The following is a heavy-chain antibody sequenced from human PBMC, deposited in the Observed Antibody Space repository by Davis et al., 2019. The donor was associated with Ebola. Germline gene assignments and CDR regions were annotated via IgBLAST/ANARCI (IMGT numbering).Heavy chain of an antibody. J-gene: IGHJ5*02. CDR3: ARVSGWFRELGYWFDP. CDR1: GYTFTNYD. D-gene: IGHD3-10*01. V-gene: IGHV1-8*01. Sequence: ASVKVSCKTSGYTFTNYDINWVRQATGQGLEWMGWLNPNSGNTDSTHKFQGRLTMTRNTSISTAYMELSSLRSEDTAVYYCARVSGWFRELGYWFDPWGQGTLVTVSS. CDR2: LNPNSGNT.